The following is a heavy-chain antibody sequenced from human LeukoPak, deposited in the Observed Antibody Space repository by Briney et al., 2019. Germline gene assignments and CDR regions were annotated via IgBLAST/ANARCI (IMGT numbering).Heavy chain of an antibody. CDR2: ISSSGVYI. D-gene: IGHD2-21*02. Sequence: PGGSLRLSCAASGFTFSHYFMNWVRQVPGKGLEWVSSISSSGVYISYGDSLKGRFTISRDNAQNSLHLQMSSLTAEDTAMYYCVRAARSGLQVRSPAYFDFWGQGTLVTVSS. CDR3: VRAARSGLQVRSPAYFDF. CDR1: GFTFSHYF. V-gene: IGHV3-21*01. J-gene: IGHJ4*02.